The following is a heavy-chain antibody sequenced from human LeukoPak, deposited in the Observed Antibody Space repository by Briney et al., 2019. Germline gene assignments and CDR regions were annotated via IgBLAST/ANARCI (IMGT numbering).Heavy chain of an antibody. CDR2: IYTSGDT. J-gene: IGHJ3*02. Sequence: SETLSLTCTVSGASISSYYWSWIRQPAGKGLEWIGRIYTSGDTNYNPSLKGRVTMSVDTSKNQFSLKLSSVTAADTAVYYCARGSLGYDAFDIWGQGTMVTVSS. V-gene: IGHV4-4*07. CDR1: GASISSYY. D-gene: IGHD2-2*03. CDR3: ARGSLGYDAFDI.